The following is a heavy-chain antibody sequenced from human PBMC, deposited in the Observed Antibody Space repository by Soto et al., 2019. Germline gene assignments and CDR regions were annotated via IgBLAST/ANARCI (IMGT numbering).Heavy chain of an antibody. D-gene: IGHD6-13*01. V-gene: IGHV3-23*01. J-gene: IGHJ4*02. CDR1: GFTFSSYA. CDR3: AKGSLYIAAADPFDY. CDR2: ISGSGGST. Sequence: AGGSLRLSCAASGFTFSSYAMSWVRQAPGKGLEWVSAISGSGGSTYYADSVKGRFTISRDNSKNTLYLQMNSLRAEDTAVYYCAKGSLYIAAADPFDYWGQGTLVTVSS.